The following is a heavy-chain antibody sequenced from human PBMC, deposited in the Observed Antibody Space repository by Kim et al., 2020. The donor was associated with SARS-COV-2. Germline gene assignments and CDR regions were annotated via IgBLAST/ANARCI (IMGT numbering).Heavy chain of an antibody. D-gene: IGHD4-4*01. CDR1: GYTFTSYY. J-gene: IGHJ6*02. CDR2: INPSGGST. CDR3: ASSPGGDGYSRGSYYDYYGMDV. V-gene: IGHV1-46*01. Sequence: ASVKVSCKASGYTFTSYYMHWVRQAPGQGLEWMGIINPSGGSTSYAQKFQGRVTMTRDTSTSTVYMELSSLRSEDTAVYYCASSPGGDGYSRGSYYDYYGMDVWGQGTTVTVSS.